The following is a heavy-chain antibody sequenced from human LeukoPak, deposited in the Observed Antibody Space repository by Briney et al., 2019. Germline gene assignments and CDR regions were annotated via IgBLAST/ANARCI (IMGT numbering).Heavy chain of an antibody. CDR1: GFTLSSYG. Sequence: GGSLRLSCAASGFTLSSYGMHGVRQAPGKGLERGADISYDGSNNYYADSVKGGFTISRDNSKNTLYLQMNSLRAEDTAVYYCARDREYYYDSSGYLDYWGQGTLVTVSS. J-gene: IGHJ4*02. D-gene: IGHD3-22*01. CDR3: ARDREYYYDSSGYLDY. CDR2: ISYDGSNN. V-gene: IGHV3-30*03.